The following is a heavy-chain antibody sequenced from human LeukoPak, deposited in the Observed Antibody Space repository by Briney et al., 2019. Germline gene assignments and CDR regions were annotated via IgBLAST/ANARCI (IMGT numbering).Heavy chain of an antibody. Sequence: GGSLRLSCAASGFTFDDYAMHWVRQAPGKGLEWVSGISWNSGSTYYADSVKGRFTISRDNSKNTLYLQMNSLRTEDTAVYYCAKTLDYDYINWFDPWGQGTLVTVSS. J-gene: IGHJ5*02. CDR3: AKTLDYDYINWFDP. CDR1: GFTFDDYA. CDR2: ISWNSGST. V-gene: IGHV3-23*01. D-gene: IGHD5-12*01.